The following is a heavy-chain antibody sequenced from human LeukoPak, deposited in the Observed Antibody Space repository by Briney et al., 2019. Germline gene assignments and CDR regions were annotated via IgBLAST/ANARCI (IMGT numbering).Heavy chain of an antibody. CDR3: ARSMTWGPNWFDP. V-gene: IGHV4-59*08. D-gene: IGHD7-27*01. J-gene: IGHJ5*02. Sequence: PSETLSLTCTVSGGSISSYYWSWIRQPPGKGLEWIGYIYYSGSTNYNPFLKSRVTISVDTSKNQFSLKLSSVTAADTAVYYCARSMTWGPNWFDPWGQGTLVTVSS. CDR1: GGSISSYY. CDR2: IYYSGST.